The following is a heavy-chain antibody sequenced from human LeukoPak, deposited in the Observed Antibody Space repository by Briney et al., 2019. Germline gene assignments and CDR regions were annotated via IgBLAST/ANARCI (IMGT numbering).Heavy chain of an antibody. CDR1: GFTFSSYA. CDR3: AKRGAVVTAIFSERYGMDV. J-gene: IGHJ6*02. CDR2: ISGSGGST. V-gene: IGHV3-23*01. D-gene: IGHD2-21*02. Sequence: GGSLRLSCAASGFTFSSYAMSWVRQAPGKGLEWVSAISGSGGSTYYADSVKGRFTISRDNSKNTLYLQMNSLRAEDTAVYYCAKRGAVVTAIFSERYGMDVWGQGTTVAVSS.